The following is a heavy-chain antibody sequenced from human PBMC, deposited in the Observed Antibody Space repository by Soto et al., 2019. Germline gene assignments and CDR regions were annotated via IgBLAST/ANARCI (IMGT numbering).Heavy chain of an antibody. CDR2: ISSSSSYT. J-gene: IGHJ4*02. V-gene: IGHV3-11*06. Sequence: QVQLVESGGGLVKPGGSLRLSCAASGFTFSDYYMSWIRQAPGKGLEWVSYISSSSSYTNYADSVKGRFTISRDNAKNTLYLQMNNLRAEDTAVYYCAREGDSTSCYFDYWGQGTLVTVSS. D-gene: IGHD2-2*01. CDR1: GFTFSDYY. CDR3: AREGDSTSCYFDY.